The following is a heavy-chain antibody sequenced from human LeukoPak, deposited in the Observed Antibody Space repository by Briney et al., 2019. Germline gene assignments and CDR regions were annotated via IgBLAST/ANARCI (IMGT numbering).Heavy chain of an antibody. V-gene: IGHV3-30*03. CDR3: TTFDM. CDR1: GFTFTNYG. Sequence: GGSLRLFCAASGFTFTNYGIHWVRLAPGKGLEWVAVISSDGSNKHYADSVKGRFTISRDDSKNTLYLQMNSLRVDDTALYYCTTFDMWGQGTMVTVSS. J-gene: IGHJ3*02. CDR2: ISSDGSNK.